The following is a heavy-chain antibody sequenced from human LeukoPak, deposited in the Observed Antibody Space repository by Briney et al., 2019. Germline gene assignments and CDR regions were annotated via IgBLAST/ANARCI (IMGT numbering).Heavy chain of an antibody. V-gene: IGHV4-34*01. CDR1: GGSFSGYY. CDR2: INHSGST. CDR3: ARELKSSGYPIDY. D-gene: IGHD3-22*01. Sequence: SETLSLTCAVYGGSFSGYYWSWIRQPPGKGLEWIGEINHSGSTNYNPSLKSRVTISVDTSKNQFSLKVSSVTAADTAVYYCARELKSSGYPIDYWGQGTLITVSS. J-gene: IGHJ4*02.